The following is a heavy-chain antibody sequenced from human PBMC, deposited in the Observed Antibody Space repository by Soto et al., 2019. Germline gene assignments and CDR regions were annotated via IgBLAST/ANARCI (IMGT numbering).Heavy chain of an antibody. CDR1: GFTFSDYY. CDR3: ARVDGESRVDV. J-gene: IGHJ6*02. CDR2: IVSGRTYT. D-gene: IGHD2-21*01. V-gene: IGHV3-11*06. Sequence: VQLVESGGGLVKPGGSLRLSCAASGFTFSDYYMAWVRQTPGKGLEWIAYIVSGRTYTNYADSVKGRFTISRDNDRESLFLEMNSLRADDTALYYCARVDGESRVDVWGQGTTVSVS.